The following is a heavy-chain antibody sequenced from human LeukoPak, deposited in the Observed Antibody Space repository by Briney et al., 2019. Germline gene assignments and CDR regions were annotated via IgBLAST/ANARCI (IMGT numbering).Heavy chain of an antibody. Sequence: PGGSLRLSCAASGFTFSDFAMSWVRLAPGKGLERVSSIEKNAGGAYYADSVKGRFTVSRDNSKNTLYLQMSSLRVEDTALYYCAKQEGALIENWCFDHWGLGTLVTVSS. CDR1: GFTFSDFA. CDR2: IEKNAGGA. V-gene: IGHV3-23*01. D-gene: IGHD1-26*01. J-gene: IGHJ4*02. CDR3: AKQEGALIENWCFDH.